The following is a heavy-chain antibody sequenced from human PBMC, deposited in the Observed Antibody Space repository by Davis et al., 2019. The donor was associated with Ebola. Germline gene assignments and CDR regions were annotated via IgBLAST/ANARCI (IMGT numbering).Heavy chain of an antibody. J-gene: IGHJ6*02. Sequence: PSETLSLTCAVYGGSFSGYYWSWIRQPPGKGLEWIGEINHSGSTNYNPSLKSRVTISVDTSKNQFSLKLSSVTAADTAVYYCARGYCSSTSCRLVWRLGMDVWGQGTTVTVSS. D-gene: IGHD2-2*01. V-gene: IGHV4-34*01. CDR1: GGSFSGYY. CDR3: ARGYCSSTSCRLVWRLGMDV. CDR2: INHSGST.